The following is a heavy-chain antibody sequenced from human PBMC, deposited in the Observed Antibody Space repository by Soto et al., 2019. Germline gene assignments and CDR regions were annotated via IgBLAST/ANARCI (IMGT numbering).Heavy chain of an antibody. Sequence: PSETLSLTCTVSGGSISSYYWSWIRQPPGKGLEWIGYIYYSGSTNYNPSLKSRVTISVDTSKNQSSLKLSSVTAADTAVYYCARRAPGRGGYDYYYYYGMDVWGQGTTVTVS. CDR2: IYYSGST. V-gene: IGHV4-59*01. CDR1: GGSISSYY. D-gene: IGHD5-12*01. J-gene: IGHJ6*01. CDR3: ARRAPGRGGYDYYYYYGMDV.